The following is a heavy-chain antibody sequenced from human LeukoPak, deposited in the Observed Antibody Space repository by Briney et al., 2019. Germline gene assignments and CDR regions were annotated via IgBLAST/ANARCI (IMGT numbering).Heavy chain of an antibody. D-gene: IGHD3-22*01. CDR3: ARDVWYYYDSSGYPLDY. CDR2: IIPILGIA. Sequence: SVEVSCKASGGTFSSYAIGWVRQAPGQGLEWMGRIIPILGIANYAQKFQGRVTITADKSTSTAYMELSSLRSEDTAVYYCARDVWYYYDSSGYPLDYWDQGTLVTVSS. CDR1: GGTFSSYA. J-gene: IGHJ4*02. V-gene: IGHV1-69*04.